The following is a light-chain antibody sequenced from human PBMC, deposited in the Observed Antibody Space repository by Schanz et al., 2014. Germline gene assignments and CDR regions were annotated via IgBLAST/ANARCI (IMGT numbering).Light chain of an antibody. CDR2: GAS. J-gene: IGKJ2*01. CDR3: QHYGSSLYT. V-gene: IGKV3-20*01. CDR1: QSVSSNY. Sequence: IVLTQSPGILSLSPGERAALSCRASQSVSSNYLAWYQQKPGQAPRLLIYGASRRATGIPDRFSGSGSGTDFTLTISRLEPEDFAVYYCQHYGSSLYTFGQGTKLEIK.